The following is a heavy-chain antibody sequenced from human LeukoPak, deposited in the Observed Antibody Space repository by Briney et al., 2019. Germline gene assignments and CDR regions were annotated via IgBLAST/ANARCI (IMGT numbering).Heavy chain of an antibody. CDR3: ARSPMVRGVITGTFDY. CDR1: GFTFSNFA. V-gene: IGHV3-23*01. Sequence: GGSLRLSCAASGFTFSNFAMTWVRQSPGKGLEWVSGISGSGGSTYYADSVKGRFTISRDNAKNSLYLQMNSLRAEDTAVYYCARSPMVRGVITGTFDYWGQGTLVTVSS. D-gene: IGHD3-10*01. CDR2: ISGSGGST. J-gene: IGHJ4*02.